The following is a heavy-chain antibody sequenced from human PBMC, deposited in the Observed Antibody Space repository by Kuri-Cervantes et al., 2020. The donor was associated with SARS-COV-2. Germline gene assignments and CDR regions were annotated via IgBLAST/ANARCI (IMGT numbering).Heavy chain of an antibody. D-gene: IGHD3-9*01. V-gene: IGHV3-74*01. CDR2: INPDGSYT. CDR1: GFTFSGHW. J-gene: IGHJ5*02. Sequence: GESLKISCAASGFTFSGHWIHWVRQAPGKGLVWVSRINPDGSYTNNADSVKGRFTLSRDNAKNMLFLQMNSLRAEDTAVYYCVRGYYDILTGYDNWFDPWGQGTLVTVSS. CDR3: VRGYYDILTGYDNWFDP.